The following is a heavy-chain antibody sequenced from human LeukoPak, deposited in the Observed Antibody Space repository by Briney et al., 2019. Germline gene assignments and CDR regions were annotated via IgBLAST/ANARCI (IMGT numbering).Heavy chain of an antibody. Sequence: SETLSLTCAVSGGSISRGGYSWSWIRQPPGKGLEWIGYIYHSGSTYYNPSLKSRVTISVDRSENQFSLKLSSVTAADTAVYYCASYGSGSQGDVGYFDYWGQGTLVTVSS. CDR1: GGSISRGGYS. V-gene: IGHV4-30-2*01. J-gene: IGHJ4*02. CDR3: ASYGSGSQGDVGYFDY. D-gene: IGHD3-10*01. CDR2: IYHSGST.